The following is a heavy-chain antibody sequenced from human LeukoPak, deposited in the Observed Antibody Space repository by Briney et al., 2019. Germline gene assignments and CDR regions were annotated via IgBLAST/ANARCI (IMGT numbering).Heavy chain of an antibody. CDR1: GFSFSSYG. J-gene: IGHJ4*02. D-gene: IGHD6-13*01. CDR2: IRYDGSNK. Sequence: GGSLRLSCAASGFSFSSYGMHWVRQAPGKGLEWVTFIRYDGSNKYYADSVKVRFTISRDNSKNTLYLQMNSLRTEDTAVYYCAKDSSGSSWYWDYWGQGTLVTVSS. V-gene: IGHV3-30*02. CDR3: AKDSSGSSWYWDY.